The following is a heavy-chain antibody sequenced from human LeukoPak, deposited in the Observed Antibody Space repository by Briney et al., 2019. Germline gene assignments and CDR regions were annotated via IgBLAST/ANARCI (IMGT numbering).Heavy chain of an antibody. V-gene: IGHV1-2*02. Sequence: ASVKVSFKASGYTFTGYYMHWVRQAPGQGLEWMGWINPNSGGTNYAQKFQGRVTMTRDTSISTAYMELSGLTSDDTAVYYCARRGDRGGHYYGMDVWGQGTTVTVSS. CDR1: GYTFTGYY. D-gene: IGHD3-16*01. CDR3: ARRGDRGGHYYGMDV. CDR2: INPNSGGT. J-gene: IGHJ6*02.